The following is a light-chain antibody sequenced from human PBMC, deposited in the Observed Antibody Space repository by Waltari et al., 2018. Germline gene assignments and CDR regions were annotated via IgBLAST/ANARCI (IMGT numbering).Light chain of an antibody. J-gene: IGKJ1*01. CDR1: QSVRST. CDR3: QQYDYWPWT. CDR2: GTS. Sequence: IVMTQSPATLSLPPGESATLSCRASQSVRSTFAWFPQKPGQPPRLLIYGTSTRATGIPARFTGSGSGTEFSLTISSLQPEDFATYYCQQYDYWPWTFGQGTRVETK. V-gene: IGKV3D-15*01.